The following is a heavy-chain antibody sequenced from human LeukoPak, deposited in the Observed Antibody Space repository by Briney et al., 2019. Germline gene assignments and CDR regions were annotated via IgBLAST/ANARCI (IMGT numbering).Heavy chain of an antibody. CDR3: ARGYCTSSSCYNDY. D-gene: IGHD2-2*02. CDR2: MSFDVNNK. CDR1: GFTFSSYA. Sequence: GGSLRLSCAASGFTFSSYAMSWVRQAPGKGLEWVATMSFDVNNKYYADSVRGRFTISRDNSKNTLYLQMNSLGAEDTAVYSCARGYCTSSSCYNDYWGQGTLVTVSS. J-gene: IGHJ4*02. V-gene: IGHV3-30*04.